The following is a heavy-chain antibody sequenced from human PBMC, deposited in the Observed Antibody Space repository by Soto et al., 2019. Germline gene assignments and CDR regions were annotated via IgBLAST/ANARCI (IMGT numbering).Heavy chain of an antibody. CDR1: GFTFSSYW. V-gene: IGHV3-7*01. CDR3: AKEGSGSRYAFDV. D-gene: IGHD1-26*01. CDR2: IKQDGSEK. J-gene: IGHJ3*01. Sequence: GGSLRLSCAASGFTFSSYWMSWVRQAPGKGLEWVANIKQDGSEKYYVDSVKGRLTLSRDNSKNTLSLQMNSLSSEDTAVYYCAKEGSGSRYAFDVWGQGTMVTVSS.